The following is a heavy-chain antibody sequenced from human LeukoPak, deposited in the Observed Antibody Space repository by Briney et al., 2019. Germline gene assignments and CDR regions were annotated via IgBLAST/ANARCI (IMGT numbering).Heavy chain of an antibody. CDR2: ICRTGSTT. CDR3: ATSRYCSGGDCYSLAFDI. V-gene: IGHV3-64*01. J-gene: IGHJ3*02. CDR1: GFTFSNYF. D-gene: IGHD2-15*01. Sequence: PGGSLRLSCAASGFTFSNYFMHWVRQAPGKGLEYCSPICRTGSTTYYTNSVKGRFTISRDNSKNTLYLQMGGLRAEDMAVYYCATSRYCSGGDCYSLAFDIWGQGTMVTVSS.